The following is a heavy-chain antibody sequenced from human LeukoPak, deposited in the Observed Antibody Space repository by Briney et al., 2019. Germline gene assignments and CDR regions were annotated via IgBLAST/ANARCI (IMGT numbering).Heavy chain of an antibody. CDR2: INPNSGGT. D-gene: IGHD3-9*01. V-gene: IGHV1-2*02. Sequence: ASVKVSCKASGYTFTGYYMHWVRQAPGQGLEWMGWINPNSGGTNYAQKFQGRVTMTRDTSISTAYMELSRLRSDDTAVYYCARDESADYDILTGYFYYFDYWGQGTLVTVSS. J-gene: IGHJ4*02. CDR1: GYTFTGYY. CDR3: ARDESADYDILTGYFYYFDY.